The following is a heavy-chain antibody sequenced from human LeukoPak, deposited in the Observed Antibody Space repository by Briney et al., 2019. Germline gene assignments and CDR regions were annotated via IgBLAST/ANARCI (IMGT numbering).Heavy chain of an antibody. CDR2: IYTSGST. CDR3: ARGHLSYYYYYMDV. V-gene: IGHV4-61*02. J-gene: IGHJ6*03. Sequence: PSQTLSLTCTVSGGSISSGSYYWSWIRQPAGKGLEWIGRIYTSGSTNYNPSLKSRVTISVDTSKNQFSLKLSSVTAADTAVYYCARGHLSYYYYYMDVWGKGTTVTVSS. D-gene: IGHD2/OR15-2a*01. CDR1: GGSISSGSYY.